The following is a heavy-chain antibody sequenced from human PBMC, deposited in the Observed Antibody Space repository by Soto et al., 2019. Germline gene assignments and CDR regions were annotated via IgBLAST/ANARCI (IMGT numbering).Heavy chain of an antibody. CDR2: IIPIFGTA. D-gene: IGHD3-22*01. V-gene: IGHV1-69*13. Sequence: SVKVSCKASGGTFSSYAISWVRQAPGQGLEWMGGIIPIFGTANYAQKFQGRVTITADESTSTAYMELSSLRPEDTAVYYCARYQGGYYDSSGYWSPVDYWGEGTLVTVS. CDR3: ARYQGGYYDSSGYWSPVDY. J-gene: IGHJ4*02. CDR1: GGTFSSYA.